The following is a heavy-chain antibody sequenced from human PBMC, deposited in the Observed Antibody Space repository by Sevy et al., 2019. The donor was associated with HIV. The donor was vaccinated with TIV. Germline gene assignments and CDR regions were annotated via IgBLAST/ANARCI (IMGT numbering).Heavy chain of an antibody. CDR3: ARISCTNGVCFQGYYYYAMDV. D-gene: IGHD2-8*01. V-gene: IGHV3-21*01. CDR2: ISTSSSYI. Sequence: GGSLRLSCAASGFTFSSYSMNWVRQAPGKGLEWVSSISTSSSYIYYADSVKGRFTICRDNAKNSLYLQMNSLRAEDTAVYYCARISCTNGVCFQGYYYYAMDVWGQGTTVTVSS. CDR1: GFTFSSYS. J-gene: IGHJ6*02.